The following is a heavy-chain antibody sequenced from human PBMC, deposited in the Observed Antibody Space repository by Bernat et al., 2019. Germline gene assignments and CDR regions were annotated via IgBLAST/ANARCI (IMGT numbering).Heavy chain of an antibody. V-gene: IGHV3-15*01. J-gene: IGHJ2*01. Sequence: EVQLVESGGGLVQPGGSLRLSCAASGFTFSNAWMSWVRQAPGKGLEWVGRIKSKTDGGTTDYAAPVKGRFTISRDDSKNTLYLQMNSLKTEDTAVYYCTKFGLDHWYFDLWGRGTLVTVSS. CDR3: TKFGLDHWYFDL. D-gene: IGHD3/OR15-3a*01. CDR2: IKSKTDGGTT. CDR1: GFTFSNAW.